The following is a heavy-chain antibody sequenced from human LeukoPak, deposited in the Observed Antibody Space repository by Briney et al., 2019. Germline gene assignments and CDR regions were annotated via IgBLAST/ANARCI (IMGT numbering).Heavy chain of an antibody. D-gene: IGHD3-9*01. CDR3: ARAFTRTISDAFDI. V-gene: IGHV4-59*12. Sequence: SETLSLTCTVSGGSISSYYWSWIRQSPGKGLECIGYIHYTGSTNYNPSLKSRVTISVETSKNQFSLKLSSVTAADTAVYYCARAFTRTISDAFDIWGQGTMVTVSS. CDR2: IHYTGST. CDR1: GGSISSYY. J-gene: IGHJ3*02.